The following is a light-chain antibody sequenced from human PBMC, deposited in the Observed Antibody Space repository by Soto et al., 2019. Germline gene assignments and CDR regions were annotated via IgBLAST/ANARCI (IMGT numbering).Light chain of an antibody. CDR2: GAS. V-gene: IGKV3-20*01. Sequence: ESILTQSPGTLSLSPGETVTLSCRASQSVTSRYLAWYQQKPGQVPRLLIHGASTRATDIPDRISGSGSGTDFTLTISRLEPEDFAVYFCHHYGRTPTFGQGTRLQIK. CDR1: QSVTSRY. CDR3: HHYGRTPT. J-gene: IGKJ5*01.